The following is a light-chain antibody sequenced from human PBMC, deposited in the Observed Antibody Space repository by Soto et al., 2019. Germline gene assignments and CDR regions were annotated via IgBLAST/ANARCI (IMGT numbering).Light chain of an antibody. V-gene: IGLV2-23*02. CDR1: TSDVGGYDV. CDR3: CSFAGSSTFWV. Sequence: QSALTQPASVSGSPGQSITISCSGTTSDVGGYDVVSWYQQHPGKAPKLMIFEVDQRPSGVSDRLSGSKSGNTASLTISGLQAGDEADYYCCSFAGSSTFWVFGGGTKVTVL. J-gene: IGLJ3*02. CDR2: EVD.